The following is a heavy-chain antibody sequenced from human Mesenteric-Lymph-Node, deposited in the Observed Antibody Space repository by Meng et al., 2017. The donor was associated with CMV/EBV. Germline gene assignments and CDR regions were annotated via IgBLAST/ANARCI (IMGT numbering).Heavy chain of an antibody. D-gene: IGHD4-23*01. Sequence: LSLTCAASGFTFSNYYMSWIRQAPGKGLEWISYMSSGDATIYYADSVKGRFTISRDIAKNSLYLQMNSLRAEDTAIYYCATDTVVIPRTDYYGMDVWGQGTTVTVSS. CDR1: GFTFSNYY. J-gene: IGHJ6*02. CDR2: MSSGDATI. V-gene: IGHV3-11*01. CDR3: ATDTVVIPRTDYYGMDV.